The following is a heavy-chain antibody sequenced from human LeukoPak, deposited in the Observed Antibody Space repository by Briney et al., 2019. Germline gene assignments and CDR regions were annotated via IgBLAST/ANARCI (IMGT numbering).Heavy chain of an antibody. D-gene: IGHD6-19*01. CDR1: GFTFSSFG. Sequence: GGSLRLSCAASGFTFSSFGMHWVRQAPGKGLEWVAFIWSDGTTKFYVDSVWGRFTISRDNSKNTVSLQMNNLRVEDTAIYYCAGDPPRSGWAFNYWGQGTLVTVSS. V-gene: IGHV3-33*08. J-gene: IGHJ4*02. CDR2: IWSDGTTK. CDR3: AGDPPRSGWAFNY.